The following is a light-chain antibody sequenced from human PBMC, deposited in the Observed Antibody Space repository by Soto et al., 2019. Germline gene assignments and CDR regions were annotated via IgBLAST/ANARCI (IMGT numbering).Light chain of an antibody. CDR1: QNIGTY. CDR3: QQRNVWPIP. Sequence: DIELTQSPSSLSLSVGERVTISCRASQNIGTYLAWYQQKPGQAPKLLIYDVSNLPPGVPSRFSGSGSGTEFTLTISSLEPEDFAAYYCQQRNVWPIPFGQGTRLEI. J-gene: IGKJ5*01. CDR2: DVS. V-gene: IGKV1-9*01.